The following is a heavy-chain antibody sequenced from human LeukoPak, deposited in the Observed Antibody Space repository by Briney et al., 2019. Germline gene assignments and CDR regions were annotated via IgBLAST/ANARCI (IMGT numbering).Heavy chain of an antibody. CDR1: GDSGSNGNYY. Sequence: SETLSLTCTVSGDSGSNGNYYWSWLRQPPGKALEWIGYIYYTGKTYYNPSLEGRVTILVDTSRNHFSVKLSSVTAADTAVYYCARSQNYYGSGDYWSQGTLVTVSS. CDR3: ARSQNYYGSGDY. CDR2: IYYTGKT. V-gene: IGHV4-61*03. J-gene: IGHJ4*02. D-gene: IGHD3-10*01.